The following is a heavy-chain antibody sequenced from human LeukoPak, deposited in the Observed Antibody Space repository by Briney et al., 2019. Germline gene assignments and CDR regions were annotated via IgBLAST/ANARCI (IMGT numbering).Heavy chain of an antibody. CDR3: VRYDSSGN. D-gene: IGHD3-22*01. Sequence: GESLRLSCAASGFIVSTNDMSWVRQAPGKGLEWVSVTRSDGRTSYGDSVKGRFTISRDNSKNTVYLQMNSLRAEDTAVYYCVRYDSSGNWGQGTLVTVSS. J-gene: IGHJ4*02. CDR1: GFIVSTND. CDR2: TRSDGRT. V-gene: IGHV3-53*01.